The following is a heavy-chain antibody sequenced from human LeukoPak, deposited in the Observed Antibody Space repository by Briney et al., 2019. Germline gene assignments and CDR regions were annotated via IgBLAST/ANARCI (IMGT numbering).Heavy chain of an antibody. CDR1: GFSFSSYW. CDR2: IKEDGSDK. D-gene: IGHD4-17*01. V-gene: IGHV3-7*02. Sequence: GGSLRLSCAASGFSFSSYWMTWVRQAPGKGLEWVANIKEDGSDKYYVDSVKGQFTISRDNAKNSLYLQMNSLRAEDTAVHYCTKYGDDDTPGLNWGQGTLVTVSS. CDR3: TKYGDDDTPGLN. J-gene: IGHJ4*02.